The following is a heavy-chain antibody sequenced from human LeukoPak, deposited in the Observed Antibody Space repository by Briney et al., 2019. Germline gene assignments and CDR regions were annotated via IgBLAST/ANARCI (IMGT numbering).Heavy chain of an antibody. J-gene: IGHJ6*02. CDR1: GFTFSSYA. D-gene: IGHD6-6*01. CDR3: AKAFARPYFYYGMDV. V-gene: IGHV3-23*01. CDR2: ISGTGGST. Sequence: GGSLRLSCEASGFTFSSYAMSWVRQAPGKGLEWVSVISGTGGSTYYADSVKGRFTISRDNSKNTLHLQMNSLRAEDTAVYYCAKAFARPYFYYGMDVWGQGTTVTVSS.